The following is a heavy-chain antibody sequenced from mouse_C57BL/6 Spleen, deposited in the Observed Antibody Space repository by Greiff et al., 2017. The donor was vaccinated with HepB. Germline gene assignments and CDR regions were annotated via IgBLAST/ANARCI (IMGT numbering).Heavy chain of an antibody. D-gene: IGHD2-2*01. CDR3: ATIYYGYDGGFAY. J-gene: IGHJ3*01. V-gene: IGHV1-64*01. CDR1: GYTFTSYW. CDR2: IHPNSGST. Sequence: VQLQQSGAELVKPGASVKLSCKASGYTFTSYWMHWVKQRPGQGLEWIGMIHPNSGSTNYNEKFKSKATLTVDKSSSTAYMQLSSLTSEDSAVYYCATIYYGYDGGFAYWGQGTLVTVSA.